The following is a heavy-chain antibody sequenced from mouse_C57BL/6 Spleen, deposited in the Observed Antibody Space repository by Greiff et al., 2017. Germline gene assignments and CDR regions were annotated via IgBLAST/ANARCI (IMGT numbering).Heavy chain of an antibody. D-gene: IGHD2-5*01. CDR2: IDPEDGET. CDR3: ARSSNYDYYAMDY. J-gene: IGHJ4*01. V-gene: IGHV14-2*01. CDR1: GFNIKDYY. Sequence: VHVKQSGAELVKPGASVKLSCTASGFNIKDYYMHWVKQRTEQGLEWIGRIDPEDGETKYAPKFQGKATITADTSSNTAYLQLSSLTSEDTAVYYCARSSNYDYYAMDYWGQGTSVTVSS.